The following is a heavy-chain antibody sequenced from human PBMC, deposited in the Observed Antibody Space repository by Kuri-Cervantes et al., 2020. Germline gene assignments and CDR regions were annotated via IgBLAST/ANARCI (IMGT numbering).Heavy chain of an antibody. D-gene: IGHD7-27*01. CDR1: GFTFSSYD. CDR2: IGTAGDT. CDR3: AREMGNWGYFDY. V-gene: IGHV3-13*01. J-gene: IGHJ4*02. Sequence: GESLKISCAASGFTFSSYDMHWVRQATGKGLEWVSAIGTAGDTYYPGSVKGRFTISRENAKNSLYLQMNSLRAGDTAVYYCAREMGNWGYFDYWGQGTLVTVSS.